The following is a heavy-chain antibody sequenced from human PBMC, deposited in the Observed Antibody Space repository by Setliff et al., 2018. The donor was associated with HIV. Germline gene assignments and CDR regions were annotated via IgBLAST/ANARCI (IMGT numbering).Heavy chain of an antibody. D-gene: IGHD6-13*01. CDR3: ARVYSRSWFFFDH. CDR1: GGSISTGVYY. V-gene: IGHV4-61*02. Sequence: PSETLSLTCTVSGGSISTGVYYWSWIRQPADKALEWIGRISASGSTNYNPSLEGRVTLSIDTSNNQFSLKLTSVTAADTAVYYCARVYSRSWFFFDHWGQGILVTVSS. J-gene: IGHJ4*02. CDR2: ISASGST.